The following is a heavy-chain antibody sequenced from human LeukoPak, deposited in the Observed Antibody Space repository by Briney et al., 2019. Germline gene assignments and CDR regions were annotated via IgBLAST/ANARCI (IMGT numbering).Heavy chain of an antibody. Sequence: PSETLSLTCTVSGGSVSSYYWSWIRQPPGKGLEWIGYIYYSGSTNYNPSLKSRVTISLDTSKNQFSPKLSSVTAADTAVYYCARVTMVRGVPDYWGQGTLVTVSS. V-gene: IGHV4-59*02. CDR3: ARVTMVRGVPDY. CDR2: IYYSGST. J-gene: IGHJ4*02. D-gene: IGHD3-10*01. CDR1: GGSVSSYY.